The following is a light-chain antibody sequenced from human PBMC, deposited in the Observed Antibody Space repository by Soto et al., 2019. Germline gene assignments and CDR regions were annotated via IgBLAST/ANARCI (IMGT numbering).Light chain of an antibody. CDR1: SSDVGGYNY. V-gene: IGLV2-8*02. CDR3: GSYAGSDNHV. J-gene: IGLJ1*01. Sequence: QSVVRRPGSASRSRGPPVHYSCTGTSSDVGGYNYVSWYQQHPGKAPRLIIYEVSKRPSGVPDRFSGSKSGSTASLTVSGLQAEDEADYYCGSYAGSDNHVFGTGTKVTVL. CDR2: EVS.